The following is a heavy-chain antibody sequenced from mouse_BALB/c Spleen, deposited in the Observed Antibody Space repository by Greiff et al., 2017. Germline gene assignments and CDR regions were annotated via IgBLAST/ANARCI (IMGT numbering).Heavy chain of an antibody. V-gene: IGHV14-1*02. Sequence: EVQLQQSGAELVRPGALVKLSCKASGFNITDYYMHWVKQRPEQGLEWIGWIDPENGNTIYDPKFQRKASITADTSSNTAYLQLSSLTYEDTAVYYGARSTGKGWFAYWGQGTLGTVSA. CDR3: ARSTGKGWFAY. CDR1: GFNITDYY. J-gene: IGHJ3*01. CDR2: IDPENGNT. D-gene: IGHD4-1*02.